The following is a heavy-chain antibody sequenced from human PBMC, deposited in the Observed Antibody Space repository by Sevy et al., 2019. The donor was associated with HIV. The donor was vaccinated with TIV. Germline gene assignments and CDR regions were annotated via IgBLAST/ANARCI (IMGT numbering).Heavy chain of an antibody. Sequence: SETLSLTCNVSGGSISTYYWNWIRQPPGKGLEWIGYSDYSGNSNCNPSFKSRVTISVDTSKNQFSLKLTFVTAADTALYYCARGMESLPLKYWGQGALVTVSS. D-gene: IGHD1-26*01. CDR2: SDYSGNS. J-gene: IGHJ4*02. V-gene: IGHV4-59*01. CDR3: ARGMESLPLKY. CDR1: GGSISTYY.